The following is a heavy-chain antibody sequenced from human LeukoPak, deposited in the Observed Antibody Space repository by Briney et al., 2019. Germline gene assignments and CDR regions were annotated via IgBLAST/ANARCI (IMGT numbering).Heavy chain of an antibody. D-gene: IGHD5/OR15-5a*01. Sequence: GRSLRLSCAASGFTFSSYGMHWVRQAPGEGLEWVAVISYDGSNKYYADSVKGRFTISRDNSKNTLYLQMNSLRAEDTAVYYCAKVSEEGYYFDYWGQGTLVTVSS. CDR3: AKVSEEGYYFDY. CDR1: GFTFSSYG. CDR2: ISYDGSNK. V-gene: IGHV3-30*18. J-gene: IGHJ4*02.